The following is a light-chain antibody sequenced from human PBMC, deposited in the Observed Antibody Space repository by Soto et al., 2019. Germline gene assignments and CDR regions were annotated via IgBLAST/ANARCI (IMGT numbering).Light chain of an antibody. J-gene: IGLJ1*01. CDR3: RSYTSSSTLYD. CDR2: DVS. V-gene: IGLV2-14*01. CDR1: SSDVGGYNY. Sequence: QSALTQPASVSGSPGQSITISCTGTSSDVGGYNYVSWYQQHPGKAPKLMIYDVSNRPSGVSDRFSGSKSDNTAYLTISGLLAEDDDDYCCRSYTSSSTLYDFGTGTKRTVL.